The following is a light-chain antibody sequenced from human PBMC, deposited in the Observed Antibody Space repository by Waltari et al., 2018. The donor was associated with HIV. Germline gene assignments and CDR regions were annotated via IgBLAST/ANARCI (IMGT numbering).Light chain of an antibody. CDR2: SNK. V-gene: IGLV1-44*01. J-gene: IGLJ1*01. CDR3: CSHAGNFIFV. Sequence: QSVLTQPPSASGTPGQRVTISCSGRSSNTGSNTVNWYQQFPGTAPKLLIYSNKPRPSGVPDRFSGSKSGTSASLAISGLQSEDEADYYCCSHAGNFIFVFGTGTKVTVL. CDR1: SSNTGSNT.